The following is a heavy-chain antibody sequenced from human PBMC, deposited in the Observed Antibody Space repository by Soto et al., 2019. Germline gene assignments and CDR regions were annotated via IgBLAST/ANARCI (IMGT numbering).Heavy chain of an antibody. CDR1: GGPFSSYA. CDR3: ARYSIYDSSGYYSRYFDY. J-gene: IGHJ4*02. CDR2: TIPICGTA. V-gene: IGHV1-69*13. Sequence: SGKAFSKASGGPFSSYAVSLVRQAPGQGLEWMGGTIPICGTANYAQKFQGRVTITAYESTSTAYMELSSLRSEDKAVYYCARYSIYDSSGYYSRYFDYWGQGTLVTFSS. D-gene: IGHD3-22*01.